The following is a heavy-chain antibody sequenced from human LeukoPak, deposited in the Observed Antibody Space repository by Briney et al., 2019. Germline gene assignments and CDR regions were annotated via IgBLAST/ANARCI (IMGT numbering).Heavy chain of an antibody. CDR1: GYGFANTW. J-gene: IGHJ3*02. Sequence: GESLKISCKGSGYGFANTWIAWVRQMPGKGLEWMGIIYPGDSDTRYSPSFQGQVTISADKSISTAYLQWSSLKALDTAMYYCARLTVAGTKDAFDIWGQGTMVTVSS. CDR3: ARLTVAGTKDAFDI. D-gene: IGHD6-19*01. CDR2: IYPGDSDT. V-gene: IGHV5-51*01.